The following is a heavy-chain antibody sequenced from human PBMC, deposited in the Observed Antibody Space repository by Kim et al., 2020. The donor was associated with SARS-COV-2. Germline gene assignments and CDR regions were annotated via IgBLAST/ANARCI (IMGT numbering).Heavy chain of an antibody. D-gene: IGHD6-13*01. V-gene: IGHV3-23*01. Sequence: DSVKGRFTIYRENYSNTVHLQMNSLGAEETAVYYCAKSTAGGTKEGFDYWGQGTLVTVSS. CDR3: AKSTAGGTKEGFDY. J-gene: IGHJ4*02.